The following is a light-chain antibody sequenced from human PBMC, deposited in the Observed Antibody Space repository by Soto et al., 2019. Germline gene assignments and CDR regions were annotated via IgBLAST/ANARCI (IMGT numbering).Light chain of an antibody. Sequence: EIVMTQSPATLSVSPGERATLSCSASQSVGTYLAWYQQKPGQAPRILIYGASTRAAGISPRFSGGGSGTEFTLTISSLQSEDVAVYHCQQYNDWPRTFGQGTKVGIK. J-gene: IGKJ1*01. CDR3: QQYNDWPRT. V-gene: IGKV3-15*01. CDR1: QSVGTY. CDR2: GAS.